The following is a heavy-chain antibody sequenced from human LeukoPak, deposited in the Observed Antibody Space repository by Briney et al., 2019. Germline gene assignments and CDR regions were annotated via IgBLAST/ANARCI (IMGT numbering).Heavy chain of an antibody. V-gene: IGHV4-59*01. Sequence: SETLSLTCTVSGGSINSYYWSWIWQPPGKGLEWIGYIYYSGSTNYNPSLKSRVTISVDTSKNQFSLKLRSVTAADTAVYYCARDPSYHGGYFDYWGQGTLVTVFS. J-gene: IGHJ4*02. D-gene: IGHD2-2*01. CDR1: GGSINSYY. CDR3: ARDPSYHGGYFDY. CDR2: IYYSGST.